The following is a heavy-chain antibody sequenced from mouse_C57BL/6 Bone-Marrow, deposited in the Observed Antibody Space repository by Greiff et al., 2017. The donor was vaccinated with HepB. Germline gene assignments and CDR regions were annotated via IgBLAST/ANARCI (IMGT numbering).Heavy chain of an antibody. J-gene: IGHJ2*01. V-gene: IGHV1-15*01. D-gene: IGHD1-1*01. CDR2: IDPETGGT. CDR3: TDLFSYYFDY. Sequence: VKLQVSGAELVRPGASVTLSCKASGYTFTDYEMHWVKQTPVHGLEWIGAIDPETGGTAYNQKFKGKAILTADKSSSTAYMELRSLTSEDSAVYYCTDLFSYYFDYWGQGTTLTVSS. CDR1: GYTFTDYE.